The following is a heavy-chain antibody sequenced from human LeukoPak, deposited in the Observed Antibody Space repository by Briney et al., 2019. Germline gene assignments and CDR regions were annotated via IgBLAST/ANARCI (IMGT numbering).Heavy chain of an antibody. V-gene: IGHV4-34*01. CDR2: INHSGST. Sequence: PGGSLRLSCAASGFTFSNYAMNWVRQPPGKGLEWIGEINHSGSTNYNPSLKSRVTISVDTSKNQFSLKLSSVTAADTAVYYCARDYQLELLRGSVWFDPWGQGTLVTVSS. J-gene: IGHJ5*02. D-gene: IGHD1-7*01. CDR1: GFTFSNYA. CDR3: ARDYQLELLRGSVWFDP.